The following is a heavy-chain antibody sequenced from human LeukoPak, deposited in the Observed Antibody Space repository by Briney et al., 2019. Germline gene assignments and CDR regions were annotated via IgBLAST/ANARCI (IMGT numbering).Heavy chain of an antibody. D-gene: IGHD3-9*01. CDR1: GYTFTSYG. V-gene: IGHV1-18*01. J-gene: IGHJ4*02. Sequence: ASVKVSCKASGYTFTSYGISWVRQAPGQGLEWMGWISAYNGNTNYAQKLQGRVTMTTDTSTSTAYMDLRSLRSDDTAVYYCARDPEDYDILPGYYYFDYWGQGTLVTVSS. CDR2: ISAYNGNT. CDR3: ARDPEDYDILPGYYYFDY.